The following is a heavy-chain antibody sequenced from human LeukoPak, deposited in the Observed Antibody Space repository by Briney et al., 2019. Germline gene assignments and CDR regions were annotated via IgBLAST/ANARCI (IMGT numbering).Heavy chain of an antibody. CDR3: ASPSTAGSGFYGIYI. CDR2: GYYNGST. CDR1: GVSFSTYD. J-gene: IGHJ6*02. D-gene: IGHD1-14*01. Sequence: SETLSLTCTASGVSFSTYDWHWIRQPPGKGLEWIGYGYYNGSTNYNPSLESRVSISVDTDRIQISLRLSTATASETTVYYCASPSTAGSGFYGIYIWGQGTTVTVSS. V-gene: IGHV4-59*08.